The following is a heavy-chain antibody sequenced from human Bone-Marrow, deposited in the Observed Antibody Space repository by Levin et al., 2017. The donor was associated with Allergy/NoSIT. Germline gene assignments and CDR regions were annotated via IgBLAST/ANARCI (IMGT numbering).Heavy chain of an antibody. CDR3: VRSSSWTYGT. J-gene: IGHJ5*02. Sequence: LSLTCAASGFTFSSHWMDWVRQGPGKGLEWVANIKPDGSAKNYVESVRGRFTISRDNAKNSVFLQMNSLRADDTAVYYCVRSSSWTYGTWGQGTLVTVSS. D-gene: IGHD3/OR15-3a*01. V-gene: IGHV3-7*01. CDR2: IKPDGSAK. CDR1: GFTFSSHW.